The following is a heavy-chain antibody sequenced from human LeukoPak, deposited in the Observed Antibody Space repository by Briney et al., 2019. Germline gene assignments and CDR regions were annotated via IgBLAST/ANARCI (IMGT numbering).Heavy chain of an antibody. J-gene: IGHJ6*03. D-gene: IGHD6-13*01. Sequence: ASVKVSCKASGYTFTSYDINWVRQATGQGLEWMGWMNPNSGNTGYAQKFQGRVTITRNTSISTAYMELSSLRSEDTAVYYCARGGAAGLLYYYYYMDVWGKGTTVTVSS. V-gene: IGHV1-8*03. CDR1: GYTFTSYD. CDR2: MNPNSGNT. CDR3: ARGGAAGLLYYYYYMDV.